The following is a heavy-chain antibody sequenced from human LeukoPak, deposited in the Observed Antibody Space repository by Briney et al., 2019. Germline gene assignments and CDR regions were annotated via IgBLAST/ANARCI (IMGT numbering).Heavy chain of an antibody. J-gene: IGHJ4*02. CDR2: IRYDGSNK. V-gene: IGHV3-30*02. CDR1: GFTFSSYG. Sequence: GGSLRLSCAASGFTFSSYGMHWVRQAPGKGLEWVAFIRYDGSNKYYADSVKGRFTISRDNSKNTLYLQMSSLRAEDTAVYYCAREDYYDSSGYYYGGPYFDYWGQGTLVTVSS. D-gene: IGHD3-22*01. CDR3: AREDYYDSSGYYYGGPYFDY.